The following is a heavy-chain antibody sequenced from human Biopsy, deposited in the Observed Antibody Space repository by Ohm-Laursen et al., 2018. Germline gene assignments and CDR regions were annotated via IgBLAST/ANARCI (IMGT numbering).Heavy chain of an antibody. D-gene: IGHD3-10*01. Sequence: SVKVSCKVSGYTLTELSMHWVRQAPGRGLEWLGGNIPILGTGNYAQKFQDRVTVAADTSTSTAYMELRSLRSDDTAIYYCTRDRHYASGSYAGMDVWGQGTTVTVSS. V-gene: IGHV1-69*06. J-gene: IGHJ6*02. CDR1: GYTLTELS. CDR3: TRDRHYASGSYAGMDV. CDR2: NIPILGTG.